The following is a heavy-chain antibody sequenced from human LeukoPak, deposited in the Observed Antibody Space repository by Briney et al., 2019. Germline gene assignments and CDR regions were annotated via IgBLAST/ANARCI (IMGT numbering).Heavy chain of an antibody. J-gene: IGHJ4*02. CDR2: ISSSSSYI. Sequence: GGSLRLSCAASGFTFSSYSMNWVRQAPGKGLEWVSSISSSSSYIYYADSVKGRFTISRDNAKNSLYLQMNSLRAEDTAVYYCARSGNNPLPFDYWGQGTLVTVSS. CDR1: GFTFSSYS. CDR3: ARSGNNPLPFDY. D-gene: IGHD1-26*01. V-gene: IGHV3-21*01.